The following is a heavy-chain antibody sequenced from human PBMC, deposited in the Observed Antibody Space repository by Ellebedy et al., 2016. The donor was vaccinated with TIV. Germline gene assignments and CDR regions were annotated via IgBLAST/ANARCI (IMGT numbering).Heavy chain of an antibody. CDR3: ARAPSVDPHMDV. D-gene: IGHD6-19*01. CDR2: INPTAGST. CDR1: GYTFISDL. J-gene: IGHJ6*02. V-gene: IGHV1-46*01. Sequence: AASVKVSCKSSGYTFISDLIHWVRQAPGQGLEWMGIINPTAGSTSSAQKFQGRVTMTSDTSTRTVYMELSSLRSEDTAVYYCARAPSVDPHMDVWGQGTTVTVSS.